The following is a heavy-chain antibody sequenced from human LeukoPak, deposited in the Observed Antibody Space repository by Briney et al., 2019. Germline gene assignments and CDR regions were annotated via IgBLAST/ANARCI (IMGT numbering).Heavy chain of an antibody. J-gene: IGHJ4*02. Sequence: PGGPLRLSCAASGFTFSRKTMNWVRQAPGKGLEWVSYITSSSSYIYYADSVRGRFTISRDNAKTSLSLQMKSLRAEDTAVYYSASDREYYHGSGSFDYWGQGTLVTVSS. D-gene: IGHD3-10*01. V-gene: IGHV3-21*01. CDR3: ASDREYYHGSGSFDY. CDR2: ITSSSSYI. CDR1: GFTFSRKT.